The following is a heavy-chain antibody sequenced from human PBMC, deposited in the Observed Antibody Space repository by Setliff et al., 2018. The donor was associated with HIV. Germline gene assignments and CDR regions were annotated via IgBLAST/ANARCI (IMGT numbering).Heavy chain of an antibody. CDR1: GFTFSNYW. V-gene: IGHV3-7*01. CDR2: IKQDGSEK. D-gene: IGHD6-13*01. CDR3: ARDSSGWSWAEYFQF. Sequence: GGSLRLSCAASGFTFSNYWMNWVRQAPGKGLEWVANIKQDGSEKYYVDSVKGRFTISRDNAKNSLSLQMNSLRAEDTAVYYCARDSSGWSWAEYFQFWGQGTPVTVSS. J-gene: IGHJ1*01.